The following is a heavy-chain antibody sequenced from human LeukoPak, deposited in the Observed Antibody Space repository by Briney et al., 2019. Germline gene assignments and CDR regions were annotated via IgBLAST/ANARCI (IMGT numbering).Heavy chain of an antibody. CDR3: ATGYYDVSGYYYEGTFFDY. CDR2: IDYSGST. J-gene: IGHJ4*02. Sequence: SQTLSLTCTVSGGSISSGGYYWSWIRQHPGKGLEWIGYIDYSGSTYYNLSRKSRVTISVDTSKNQSSPKLSSVTAPHTAVDYCATGYYDVSGYYYEGTFFDYWGQGTLVTVSS. V-gene: IGHV4-31*03. CDR1: GGSISSGGYY. D-gene: IGHD3-22*01.